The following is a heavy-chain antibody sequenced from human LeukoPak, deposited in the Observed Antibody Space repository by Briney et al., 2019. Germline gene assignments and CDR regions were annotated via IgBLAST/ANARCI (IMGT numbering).Heavy chain of an antibody. V-gene: IGHV1-24*01. J-gene: IGHJ6*02. CDR1: GYTLTELS. Sequence: AASVKVSCKVSGYTLTELSMHWVRQAPGKGLEWMGVFDPEDGETIYAQKFQGRVTMTEDTSTDTAYMELSSLRSEDTAVYYCARGADYDILTGYPYHYYYYGMDVWGQGTTVTVSS. CDR2: FDPEDGET. D-gene: IGHD3-9*01. CDR3: ARGADYDILTGYPYHYYYYGMDV.